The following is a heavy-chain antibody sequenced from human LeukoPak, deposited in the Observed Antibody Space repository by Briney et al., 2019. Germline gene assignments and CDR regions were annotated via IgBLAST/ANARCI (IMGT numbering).Heavy chain of an antibody. V-gene: IGHV3-48*04. CDR2: ISSSGSTI. CDR1: GFTFSSYS. CDR3: AELGITMIGGV. J-gene: IGHJ6*04. D-gene: IGHD3-10*02. Sequence: GGSLRLPCAASGFTFSSYSMNWVRQAPGKGLEWLSYISSSGSTIYYADSVKGRFTISRDNAKNSLYLQMNSLRAEDTAVYYCAELGITMIGGVWGKGTTVTISS.